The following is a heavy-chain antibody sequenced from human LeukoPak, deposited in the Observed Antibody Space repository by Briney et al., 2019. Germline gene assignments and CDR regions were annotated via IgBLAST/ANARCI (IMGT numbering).Heavy chain of an antibody. J-gene: IGHJ5*02. CDR3: ARASPTGYSYGYWFDP. Sequence: ASVKVSCKASGYPFTSYYMHWLRQAPGQGLEWMGIINPSGGSTSYAQKFQGRVTMTRDMSTSTVYMELSSLRSEDTAVYYCARASPTGYSYGYWFDPWGQGTLVTVSS. D-gene: IGHD5-18*01. V-gene: IGHV1-46*01. CDR1: GYPFTSYY. CDR2: INPSGGST.